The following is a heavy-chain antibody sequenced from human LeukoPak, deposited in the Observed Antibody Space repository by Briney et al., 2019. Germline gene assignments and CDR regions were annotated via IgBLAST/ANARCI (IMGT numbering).Heavy chain of an antibody. CDR2: IYWDDDK. V-gene: IGHV2-5*02. CDR3: AHSQDRLPWFGQSRPNYFDY. J-gene: IGHJ4*02. CDR1: GFSLRTSAVG. Sequence: SGPTLTHPTQTLTLTYTFSGFSLRTSAVGVGWLRHPPVNALEWFALIYWDDDKRHSPSLKSRLTITKYTSKNQVVLTMTNMDPVDTATYYCAHSQDRLPWFGQSRPNYFDYWGQGTLVTVSS. D-gene: IGHD3-10*01.